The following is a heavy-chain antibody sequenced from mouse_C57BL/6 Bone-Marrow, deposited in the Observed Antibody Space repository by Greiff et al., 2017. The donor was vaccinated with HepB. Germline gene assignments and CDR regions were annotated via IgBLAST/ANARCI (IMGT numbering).Heavy chain of an antibody. CDR2: IWRGGST. J-gene: IGHJ4*01. CDR1: GFSLTSYG. CDR3: ATSYYRYYYAMDY. V-gene: IGHV2-9*01. D-gene: IGHD1-2*01. Sequence: VKLMESGPGLVAPSQRLSITCTVSGFSLTSYGVDWVRQPPGKGLEWLGVIWRGGSTNYNSALMSRLSISKDNSKSQVFLKMNSLQTDDTAMYYCATSYYRYYYAMDYWGQGTSVTVSS.